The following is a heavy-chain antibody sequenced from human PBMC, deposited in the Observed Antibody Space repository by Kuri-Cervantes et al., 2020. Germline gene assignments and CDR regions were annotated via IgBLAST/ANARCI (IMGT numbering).Heavy chain of an antibody. CDR3: ASHGVVESIGQVAHDY. J-gene: IGHJ4*02. Sequence: GGSLRLSCAASGFTFSSYDMHWVRQAPGKGLEWLSYISSSSSNIYYADSVRGRFTISRDNAKKSLYLQMNSLRAEDTAVYYCASHGVVESIGQVAHDYWGQGTLVTVSS. D-gene: IGHD2-15*01. V-gene: IGHV3-48*01. CDR2: ISSSSSNI. CDR1: GFTFSSYD.